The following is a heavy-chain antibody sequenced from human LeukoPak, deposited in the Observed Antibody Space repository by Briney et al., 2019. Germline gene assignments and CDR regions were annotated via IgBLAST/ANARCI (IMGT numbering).Heavy chain of an antibody. CDR2: ISYDGSNK. Sequence: GRSLRLSCAASGFTFSSYAMHWVRQAPGKGLEWVAVISYDGSNKYYADSVKGRFTISRDNSKNTLYLQMNSLRAEDTAVYYCARAARQYSSGWHLDYWGQGTLVTVSS. V-gene: IGHV3-30-3*01. J-gene: IGHJ4*02. D-gene: IGHD6-19*01. CDR1: GFTFSSYA. CDR3: ARAARQYSSGWHLDY.